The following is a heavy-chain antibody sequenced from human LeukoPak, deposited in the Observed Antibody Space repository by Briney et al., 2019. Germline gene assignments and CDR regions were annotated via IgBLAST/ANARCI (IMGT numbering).Heavy chain of an antibody. V-gene: IGHV4-30-2*01. D-gene: IGHD3-3*01. CDR1: GGSISSGGYY. Sequence: SETLSLTCTVSGGSISSGGYYWSWIRQPPGKGLEWIGYIYHSGSTYYNPSLKSRVTISVDRSKNQFSLKLSSVTAADTAVYYCARWDLEWLLFDYWGQGTLVTVSS. CDR3: ARWDLEWLLFDY. CDR2: IYHSGST. J-gene: IGHJ4*02.